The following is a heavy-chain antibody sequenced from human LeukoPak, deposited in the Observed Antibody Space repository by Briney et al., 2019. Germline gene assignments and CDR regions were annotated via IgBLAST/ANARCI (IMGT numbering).Heavy chain of an antibody. V-gene: IGHV1-8*03. CDR1: GYTFTSYD. CDR3: AKNGAAQPNWFDP. D-gene: IGHD2-15*01. CDR2: MNPNSGNT. Sequence: ASVKVSCKASGYTFTSYDINWVRQATGQGLEWMGWMNPNSGNTGYAQKFQGRVTITRNTSIGTAYMELSSLRSEDTAVYYCAKNGAAQPNWFDPWGQGTLVTVSS. J-gene: IGHJ5*02.